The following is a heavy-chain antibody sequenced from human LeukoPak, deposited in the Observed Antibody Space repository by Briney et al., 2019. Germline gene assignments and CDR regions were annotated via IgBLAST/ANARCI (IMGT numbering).Heavy chain of an antibody. D-gene: IGHD3-10*01. CDR2: ISYDGSNK. V-gene: IGHV3-30*03. J-gene: IGHJ6*02. Sequence: PGRSLRLSCAASGFTFSSYGMHWVRQAPGKGLEWLAVISYDGSNKYYADSVKGRFTISRDNSKNTLYLQMNSLRAEDTAVYYCARDGGSGTSSENSYYYGMDVWGQGTAVTVSS. CDR1: GFTFSSYG. CDR3: ARDGGSGTSSENSYYYGMDV.